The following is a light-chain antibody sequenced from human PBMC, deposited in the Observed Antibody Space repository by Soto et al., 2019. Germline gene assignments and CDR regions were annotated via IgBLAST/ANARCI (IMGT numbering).Light chain of an antibody. CDR2: GAS. CDR3: QQYNNWTWT. V-gene: IGKV3-15*01. Sequence: EIVLTPSPGTLSLSPGERATVSCRASQSFTSGYLAWYQQRPGQAPRLLIYGASTRATGIPARFSGSGSGTEFTLTISSLQSEDFAVYYCQQYNNWTWTFGQGTKVDIK. J-gene: IGKJ1*01. CDR1: QSFTSGY.